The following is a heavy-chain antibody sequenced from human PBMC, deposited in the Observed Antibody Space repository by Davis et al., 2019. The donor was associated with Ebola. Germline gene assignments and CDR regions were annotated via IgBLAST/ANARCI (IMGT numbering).Heavy chain of an antibody. CDR2: ISYDGSNK. J-gene: IGHJ2*01. CDR1: GFTFSSYA. CDR3: ARDLPGGDWYFDL. V-gene: IGHV3-30*04. D-gene: IGHD1-14*01. Sequence: GESLKISCAASGFTFSSYAMHWVRQAPGKGLEWVAVISYDGSNKYYADSVKGRFTISRDNSKNTLYLQMSSLRAEDTAVYYCARDLPGGDWYFDLWGRGTGHCLL.